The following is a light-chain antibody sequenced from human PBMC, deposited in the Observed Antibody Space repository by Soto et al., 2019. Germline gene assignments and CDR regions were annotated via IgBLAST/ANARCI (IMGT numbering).Light chain of an antibody. Sequence: QSALTQPASVSGSPGQSITISCTGTSSDIGGLYNYVSWYQQHPGKAPKLLIYDDNDRPSGVSDRFSGSKSGNTASLTISGLQAEDEAVYFCSAYSSGATHVVFGGGTKLTVL. CDR3: SAYSSGATHVV. CDR1: SSDIGGLYNY. J-gene: IGLJ2*01. CDR2: DDN. V-gene: IGLV2-14*01.